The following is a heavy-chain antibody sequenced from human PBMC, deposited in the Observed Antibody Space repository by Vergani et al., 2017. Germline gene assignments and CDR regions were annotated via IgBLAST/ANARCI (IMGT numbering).Heavy chain of an antibody. CDR1: GYSFTSYW. D-gene: IGHD1-14*01. CDR3: ARTHRPTDRPRRGAFDI. Sequence: EVQLVQSGAEVKKPGESLTISCKGSGYSFTSYWIGWVRQMPGKGLEWMGIIYPGDSDTRYSPSFQGQVTISADKSISTAYLQWSSLKASDTAMYYCARTHRPTDRPRRGAFDIWGQGTMVTVSS. CDR2: IYPGDSDT. V-gene: IGHV5-51*01. J-gene: IGHJ3*02.